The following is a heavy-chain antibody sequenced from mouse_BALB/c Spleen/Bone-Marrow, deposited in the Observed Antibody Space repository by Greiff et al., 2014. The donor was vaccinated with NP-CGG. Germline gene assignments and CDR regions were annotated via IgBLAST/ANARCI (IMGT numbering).Heavy chain of an antibody. CDR1: GYTFSSYW. V-gene: IGHV1-9*01. D-gene: IGHD3-1*01. J-gene: IGHJ3*01. CDR3: ARELGLRLAY. Sequence: QVQLQQPGAELMKPGAPVKISCKATGYTFSSYWIEWVKQRPGHGLEWIGEILPGSGSTNYNEKFKGKATFTADTSSNTAYMQLGSLTSEDSAVYYCARELGLRLAYWGQGTLVTVSA. CDR2: ILPGSGST.